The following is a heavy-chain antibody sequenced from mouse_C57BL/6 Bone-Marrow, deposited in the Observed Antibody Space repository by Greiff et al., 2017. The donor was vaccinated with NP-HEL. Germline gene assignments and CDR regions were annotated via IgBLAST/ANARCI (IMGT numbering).Heavy chain of an antibody. V-gene: IGHV1-81*01. J-gene: IGHJ2*01. D-gene: IGHD3-1*01. CDR2: IYPRSGNT. CDR3: AREGHSSGSFFDY. Sequence: VKLQESGAELARPGASVKLSCKASGYTFTSYGISWVKQRTGQGLEWIGEIYPRSGNTYYNEKFKGKATLTADKSSSTAYMELRSLTSEDSAVYFCAREGHSSGSFFDYWGQGTTLTVSS. CDR1: GYTFTSYG.